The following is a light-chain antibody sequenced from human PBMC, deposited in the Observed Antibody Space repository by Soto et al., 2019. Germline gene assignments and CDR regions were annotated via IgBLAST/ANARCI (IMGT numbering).Light chain of an antibody. J-gene: IGLJ1*01. CDR1: SSDIGAYNY. CDR3: CSYASNNRGV. V-gene: IGLV2-14*01. CDR2: EVS. Sequence: QSALTQPPSVSGSPGQSITISCTGTSSDIGAYNYVSWYQHHPGKAPKLMIYEVSNRPSGVSSRFSGSKSGNTASLTISGLQAEDEADYYCCSYASNNRGVFGTGTKVTVL.